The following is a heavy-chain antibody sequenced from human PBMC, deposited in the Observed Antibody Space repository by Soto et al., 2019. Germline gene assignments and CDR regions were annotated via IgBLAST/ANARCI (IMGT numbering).Heavy chain of an antibody. Sequence: SETLSLTCTFSGGSISSSSYYCGWIRQPPGKGLEWIGSIYYSGSTYYNPSLKSRVTISVDTSKNQFSLKLSSVTAADTAVYYCASIVVRGATFYYYYGMEVWGQGTLVIVSS. V-gene: IGHV4-39*01. D-gene: IGHD3-10*02. CDR1: GGSISSSSYY. CDR2: IYYSGST. CDR3: ASIVVRGATFYYYYGMEV. J-gene: IGHJ6*01.